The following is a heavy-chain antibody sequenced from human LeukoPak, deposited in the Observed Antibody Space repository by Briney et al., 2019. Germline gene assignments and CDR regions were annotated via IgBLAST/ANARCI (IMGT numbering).Heavy chain of an antibody. Sequence: GGSLRLSCVASGFTFKISAMAWVRQAPGKGLEWVSIISGSGDSTDYSNSVKGHFTISRDNSENTLYLQMNSLRAEDTAVYYCAKLLWFGAAQTDDAFDIWGQGTMVTVSS. CDR3: AKLLWFGAAQTDDAFDI. V-gene: IGHV3-23*01. J-gene: IGHJ3*02. CDR1: GFTFKISA. D-gene: IGHD3-10*01. CDR2: ISGSGDST.